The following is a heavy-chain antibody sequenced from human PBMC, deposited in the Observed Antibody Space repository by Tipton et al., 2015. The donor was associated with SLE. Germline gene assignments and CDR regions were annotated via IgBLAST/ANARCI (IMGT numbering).Heavy chain of an antibody. Sequence: QLVQSGAEVKKPGESLKISCKGSGYSFTSYWIGWVRQMPGKGLEWMGIIYPGDSDTRYSPSFQGQVTISADKSISTAYLQWSSLKASDTAMYYCARHSGYCSSTSCYLNSYYYYMDVWGKVTTITVSS. D-gene: IGHD2-2*01. V-gene: IGHV5-51*01. CDR1: GYSFTSYW. J-gene: IGHJ6*03. CDR2: IYPGDSDT. CDR3: ARHSGYCSSTSCYLNSYYYYMDV.